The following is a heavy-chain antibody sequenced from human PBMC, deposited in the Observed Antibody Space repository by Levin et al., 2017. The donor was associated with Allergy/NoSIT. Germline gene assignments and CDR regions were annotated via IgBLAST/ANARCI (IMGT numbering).Heavy chain of an antibody. D-gene: IGHD2-2*01. CDR2: ISGSGGST. V-gene: IGHV3-23*01. Sequence: GGSLRLSCAASGFTFSSYAMSWVRQAPGKGLEWVSAISGSGGSTYYADSVKGRVTISRDNSKNTLYLQMNSLRAEDTAVYYCAKFATSSKYQLLLSLGQSWGQGTLVTVSS. J-gene: IGHJ5*02. CDR1: GFTFSSYA. CDR3: AKFATSSKYQLLLSLGQS.